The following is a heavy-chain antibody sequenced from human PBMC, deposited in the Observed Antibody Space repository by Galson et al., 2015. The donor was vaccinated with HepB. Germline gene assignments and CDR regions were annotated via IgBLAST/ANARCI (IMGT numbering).Heavy chain of an antibody. J-gene: IGHJ4*02. CDR2: IYYSGST. CDR3: ARQAYYDSGGYGFD. V-gene: IGHV4-39*01. Sequence: ETLSLTCTVSGGSISSSSYYWGWIRQPPGKGLEWIGSIYYSGSTYYNPSLKSRATISVDTSKNQFSLKLSSVTAADTAVYYCARQAYYDSGGYGFDWGQGTLVTVSS. CDR1: GGSISSSSYY. D-gene: IGHD3-22*01.